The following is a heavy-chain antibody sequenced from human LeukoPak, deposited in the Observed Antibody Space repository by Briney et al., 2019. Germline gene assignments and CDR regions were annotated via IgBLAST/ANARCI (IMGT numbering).Heavy chain of an antibody. Sequence: SVKVSCKASGGTFSSYAISWVRQAPGQGLEWMGRIIPILGIANYAQKFQGRVAITADKSTSTAYMELSSLRSEDTAVYYCARERKTVTAENDAFDIWGQGTMVTVSS. V-gene: IGHV1-69*04. D-gene: IGHD7-27*01. CDR2: IIPILGIA. CDR1: GGTFSSYA. CDR3: ARERKTVTAENDAFDI. J-gene: IGHJ3*02.